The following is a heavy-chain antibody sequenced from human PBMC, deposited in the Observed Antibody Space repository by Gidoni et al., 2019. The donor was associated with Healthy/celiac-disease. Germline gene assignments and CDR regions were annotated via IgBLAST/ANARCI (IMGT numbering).Heavy chain of an antibody. Sequence: QVQLVESGGGVVQPGRSLRLSCAASGFTFSSYGMHWVRQAPGKGLEWVAVIWYDGSNKYYADSVKGRFTISRDNSKNTLYLQMNSLRAEDTAVYYCARDPGIAVAGFFDYWGQGTLVTVSS. CDR3: ARDPGIAVAGFFDY. J-gene: IGHJ4*02. D-gene: IGHD6-19*01. CDR1: GFTFSSYG. CDR2: IWYDGSNK. V-gene: IGHV3-33*08.